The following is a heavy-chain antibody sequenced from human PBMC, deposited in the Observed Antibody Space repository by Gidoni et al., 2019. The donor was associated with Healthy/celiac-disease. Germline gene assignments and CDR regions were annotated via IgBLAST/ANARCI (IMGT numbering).Heavy chain of an antibody. Sequence: QVQLVESGGGVVQPGRSLRLSCAASGFTFSSYGMHWVRQAPGKGLEWVAVISYDGSNKYYADSVKGRFTISRDNSKNTLYLQMNSLRAEDTAVYYCAKELESGSGYPFDYWGQGTLVTVSS. V-gene: IGHV3-30*18. J-gene: IGHJ4*02. D-gene: IGHD3-22*01. CDR1: GFTFSSYG. CDR2: ISYDGSNK. CDR3: AKELESGSGYPFDY.